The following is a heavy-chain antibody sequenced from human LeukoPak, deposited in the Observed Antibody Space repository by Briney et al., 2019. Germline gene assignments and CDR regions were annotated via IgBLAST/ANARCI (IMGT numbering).Heavy chain of an antibody. CDR3: ARGRVYDFWGGYYIRDPGRWFDP. D-gene: IGHD3-3*01. CDR1: GGSFSGYY. J-gene: IGHJ5*02. Sequence: SETLSLTCAVYGGSFSGYYWSWIRQPPGKGLEWIGEINHSGSTNYNPSLKSRVTISVDTSKNQFSLKLSSVTAADTAVYYCARGRVYDFWGGYYIRDPGRWFDPWGQGTLVTVSS. CDR2: INHSGST. V-gene: IGHV4-34*01.